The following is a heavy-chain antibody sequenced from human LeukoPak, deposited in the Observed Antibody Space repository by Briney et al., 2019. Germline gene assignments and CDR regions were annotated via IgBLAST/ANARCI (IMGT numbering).Heavy chain of an antibody. D-gene: IGHD6-13*01. J-gene: IGHJ4*02. CDR2: IYYSGST. CDR1: GGSISSGGYY. V-gene: IGHV4-31*03. CDR3: ARAYSSSWYVPNHYRYFDY. Sequence: KTSETLSLTCTVSGGSISSGGYYWSWIRQHPGKGLEWIGYIYYSGSTYYNASLKSRVTISVDTSKNQFSLKLTSVTAADTAVYYCARAYSSSWYVPNHYRYFDYWGQGTLVTVPS.